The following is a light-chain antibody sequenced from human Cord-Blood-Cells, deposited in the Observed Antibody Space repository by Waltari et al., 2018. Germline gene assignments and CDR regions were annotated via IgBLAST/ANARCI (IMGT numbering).Light chain of an antibody. CDR1: QSVSSN. CDR3: QQYNNWPLYT. V-gene: IGKV3-15*01. Sequence: EIVMTQSTATLSVSPGERATLSCRASQSVSSNLAWYQQKPGQAPRLLIYGASTRATGIPARFSGSGSGTEFTITISSLQSEDFAVYYCQQYNNWPLYTFGQGTKVEIK. J-gene: IGKJ2*01. CDR2: GAS.